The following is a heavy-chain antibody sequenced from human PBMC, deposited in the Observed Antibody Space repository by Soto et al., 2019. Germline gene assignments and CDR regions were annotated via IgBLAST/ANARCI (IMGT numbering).Heavy chain of an antibody. CDR2: INHSGST. CDR3: ARGMGGYYSQVYYYGMVV. J-gene: IGHJ6*02. Sequence: GKVLEWIGEINHSGSTNYNPSLKSRVTISVDTSKNQFSLKLSSVTAADTAVSYCARGMGGYYSQVYYYGMVVWGQGTTVT. V-gene: IGHV4-34*01. D-gene: IGHD2-21*02.